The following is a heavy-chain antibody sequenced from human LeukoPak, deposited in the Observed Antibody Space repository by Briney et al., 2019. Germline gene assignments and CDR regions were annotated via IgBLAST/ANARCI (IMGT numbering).Heavy chain of an antibody. D-gene: IGHD3-10*01. CDR1: GFSLSNARMG. Sequence: SGPTLVNPPETLTLTCTVSGFSLSNARMGVSWIRQPPGKALEWLAHIFSNDEKSYSTSLKSRLTISKDTSKSQVVLTMTNMDPVDTATYYCARYYGSGSFDYWGQGTLVTASS. CDR2: IFSNDEK. J-gene: IGHJ4*02. CDR3: ARYYGSGSFDY. V-gene: IGHV2-26*01.